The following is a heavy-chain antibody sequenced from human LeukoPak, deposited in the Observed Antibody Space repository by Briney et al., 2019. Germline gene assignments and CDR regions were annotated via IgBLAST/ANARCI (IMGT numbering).Heavy chain of an antibody. J-gene: IGHJ4*02. CDR3: ATVTYCGGDCLDY. D-gene: IGHD2-21*02. CDR2: FDPEDGET. CDR1: GYTLTELS. Sequence: ASVKVSCKVSGYTLTELSMHWVRQAPGKGLEWMGGFDPEDGETIYAQKFQGRVTMTEDTSTDTAYMELSSLRSEDTAVYYCATVTYCGGDCLDYWGQGTPATVSS. V-gene: IGHV1-24*01.